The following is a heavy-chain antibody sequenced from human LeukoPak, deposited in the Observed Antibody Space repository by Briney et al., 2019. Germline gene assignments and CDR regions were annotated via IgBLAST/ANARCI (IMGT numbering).Heavy chain of an antibody. V-gene: IGHV1-2*06. CDR3: ARDLEGVSDSSGQGVYFDY. CDR1: GYTFTGYY. D-gene: IGHD3-22*01. J-gene: IGHJ4*02. CDR2: INPNSDGT. Sequence: GASVKVSXKASGYTFTGYYMHWVRQAPGQGLEWMGRINPNSDGTNYAQKFQGRVTMTRDTSISTAYMELSRLRSDDTAVYYCARDLEGVSDSSGQGVYFDYWGQGTLVTVSS.